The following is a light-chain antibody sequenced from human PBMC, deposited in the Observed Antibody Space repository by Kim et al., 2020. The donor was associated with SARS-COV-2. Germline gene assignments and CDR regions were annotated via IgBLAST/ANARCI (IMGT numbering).Light chain of an antibody. CDR2: DAS. Sequence: IVLTQSPATLSLSPGERATLSCRVSQSVSSYLAWYQQKPGQAPRLLIFDASNRATGIPARFSGSGSGTDFTLTISSLEPEDFAVYYCQQRGDWPTFGQGTKVDIK. CDR3: QQRGDWPT. CDR1: QSVSSY. V-gene: IGKV3-11*01. J-gene: IGKJ1*01.